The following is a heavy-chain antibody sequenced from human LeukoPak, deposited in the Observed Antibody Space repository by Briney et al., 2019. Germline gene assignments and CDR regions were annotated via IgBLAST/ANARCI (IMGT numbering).Heavy chain of an antibody. Sequence: GGSLRLSRAASGFTFSSYSMNWVRQAPGKGLEWVSSISSSSSYIYYADSVKGRFTISRDNAKNSLYLQMNSLRAEDTAVYYCARAASGYSSGFDYWGQGTLVTVSS. V-gene: IGHV3-21*01. D-gene: IGHD6-19*01. CDR1: GFTFSSYS. CDR3: ARAASGYSSGFDY. CDR2: ISSSSSYI. J-gene: IGHJ4*02.